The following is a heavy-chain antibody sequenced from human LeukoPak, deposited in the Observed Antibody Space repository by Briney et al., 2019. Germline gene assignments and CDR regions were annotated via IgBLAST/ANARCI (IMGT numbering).Heavy chain of an antibody. D-gene: IGHD3-3*01. CDR2: IYSGGST. J-gene: IGHJ5*02. V-gene: IGHV3-66*01. CDR3: AREMPHNQIIFGDVP. CDR1: GFTVSTNY. Sequence: GGSLRLSCAASGFTVSTNYMSWVRQAPGKGLEWVSVIYSGGSTYYADSVKDRFNISRDNSKNTLYLQMNSLRAEDTAVYYCAREMPHNQIIFGDVPWGQGTLVTVSS.